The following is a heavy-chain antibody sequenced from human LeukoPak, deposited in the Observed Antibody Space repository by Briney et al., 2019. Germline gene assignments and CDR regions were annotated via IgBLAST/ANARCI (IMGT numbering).Heavy chain of an antibody. Sequence: SETLSLTCAVSGGSISSGGYSWSWIRQPPGKGLEWIGYIYHSGSTYYNPSLKSRVTISVDRSKNQFSLKLSSVTAADTAVYYCARRSGYGGNEPYFDYWGRGTLVTVSS. CDR1: GGSISSGGYS. V-gene: IGHV4-30-2*01. CDR2: IYHSGST. D-gene: IGHD2-15*01. CDR3: ARRSGYGGNEPYFDY. J-gene: IGHJ4*02.